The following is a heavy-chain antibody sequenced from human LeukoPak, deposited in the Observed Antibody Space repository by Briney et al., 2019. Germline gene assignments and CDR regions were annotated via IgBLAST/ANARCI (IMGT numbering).Heavy chain of an antibody. V-gene: IGHV3-48*03. J-gene: IGHJ3*02. CDR3: ARGAHAFDI. Sequence: GGSMRLSCAASGFTFSSYEMNWVRQAPGEGLEWVSYISSSGSTLYYADSVKGRFTISRDNAKNSMYMQMNSLRAEDTAVYYCARGAHAFDIWGQGTMVTASS. CDR2: ISSSGSTL. CDR1: GFTFSSYE.